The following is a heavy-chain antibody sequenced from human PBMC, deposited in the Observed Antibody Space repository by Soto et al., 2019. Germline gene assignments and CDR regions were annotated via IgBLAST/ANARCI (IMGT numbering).Heavy chain of an antibody. D-gene: IGHD1-26*01. J-gene: IGHJ4*02. CDR3: AREGAGRDGRVFDY. CDR1: GFTFSSYA. CDR2: ISYDGSNK. Sequence: QVQLVESGGGVVQPGRSLRLSCAASGFTFSSYAMHWVRQAPGKGLEWVAVISYDGSNKYYADSVKGRFTISRDNSKNTLYLQMNSLRAEDTAVYYGAREGAGRDGRVFDYWGQGTLVTVSS. V-gene: IGHV3-30-3*01.